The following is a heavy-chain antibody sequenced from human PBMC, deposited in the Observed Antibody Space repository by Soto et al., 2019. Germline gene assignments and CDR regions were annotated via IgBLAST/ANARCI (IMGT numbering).Heavy chain of an antibody. CDR2: IYYSGST. V-gene: IGHV4-59*01. CDR3: ARSPTGALASFDI. J-gene: IGHJ3*02. D-gene: IGHD3-16*01. CDR1: GGSISSYY. Sequence: PSETLSLTCTASGGSISSYYWSWIRQPSGKGLEWIGYIYYSGSTNYNPSLKSRVTISVDTSKNQFSLKLSSVTAADTAVYYCARSPTGALASFDIWGQGTMVTVSS.